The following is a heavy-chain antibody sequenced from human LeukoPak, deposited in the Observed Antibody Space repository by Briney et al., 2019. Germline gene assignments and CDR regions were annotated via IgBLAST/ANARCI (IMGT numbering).Heavy chain of an antibody. Sequence: ASVKVSCKTSGYTFTGYYMHWVRQAPGQGLEWMGWINPNSGGTNYSQKFQGRVTMTRDTSISTAYMELSRLRSDDTAVYYCARERGYDYVWGSYLYTGVGNSFDPWGQGTLVTVSS. D-gene: IGHD3-16*02. J-gene: IGHJ5*02. V-gene: IGHV1-2*02. CDR1: GYTFTGYY. CDR3: ARERGYDYVWGSYLYTGVGNSFDP. CDR2: INPNSGGT.